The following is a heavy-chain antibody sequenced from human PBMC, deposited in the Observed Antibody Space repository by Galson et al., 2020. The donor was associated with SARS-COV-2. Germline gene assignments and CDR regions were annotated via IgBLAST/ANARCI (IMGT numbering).Heavy chain of an antibody. CDR2: IDPNSGGT. CDR3: ARGGTRSGCDI. D-gene: IGHD3-3*01. CDR1: GYTLTDHY. V-gene: IGHV1-2*02. J-gene: IGHJ3*02. Sequence: ASVKVSCKASGYTLTDHYIHWVRQAPGQGLEWMGWIDPNSGGTKYGQNFQDRVTLTRDTSISAAYMELSRLTSDDTAVYYCARGGTRSGCDIWGQGTMVTVSS.